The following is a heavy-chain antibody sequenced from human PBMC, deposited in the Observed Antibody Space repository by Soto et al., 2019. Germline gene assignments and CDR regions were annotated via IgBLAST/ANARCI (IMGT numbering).Heavy chain of an antibody. CDR2: IKQDGSEK. J-gene: IGHJ4*02. D-gene: IGHD3-3*01. CDR1: GFTFSSYW. V-gene: IGHV3-7*01. Sequence: SGGSLRLSCAASGFTFSSYWMSWVRQAPGKGLEWVANIKQDGSEKYYVDSVKGRFTISRDNAKNSLYLQMNSLRAEDTAVYYCARDAHYDFWSGYYPSDYWGQGTLVTVSS. CDR3: ARDAHYDFWSGYYPSDY.